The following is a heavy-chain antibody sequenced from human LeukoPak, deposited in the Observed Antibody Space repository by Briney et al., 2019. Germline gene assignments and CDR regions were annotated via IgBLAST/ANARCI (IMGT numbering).Heavy chain of an antibody. D-gene: IGHD3-3*01. J-gene: IGHJ1*01. CDR2: INPNSGGT. CDR3: ARYEYDFWSGESPTGSKYFQH. Sequence: GASVKVSCKASGYTFTGYYMHWVRQAPGQGLEWMGWINPNSGGTNYAQKLQGRVTMTTDTSTSTAYMELRSLRSDDTAVYYCARYEYDFWSGESPTGSKYFQHWGQGTLVTVSS. V-gene: IGHV1-2*02. CDR1: GYTFTGYY.